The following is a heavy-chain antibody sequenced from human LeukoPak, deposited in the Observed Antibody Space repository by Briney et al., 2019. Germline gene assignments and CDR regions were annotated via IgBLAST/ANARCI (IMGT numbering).Heavy chain of an antibody. CDR1: GFIVSSNY. CDR2: MRSGGTT. Sequence: TGGSLRLSCAAFGFIVSSNYMSWVRQAPGKGLEWVSVMRSGGTTSYADSVKGRFTISRDSSKNMLYLQMNSLRAEDTAMYYCARGSLKGSTTDGFDIWGQGTMVTVSS. J-gene: IGHJ3*02. CDR3: ARGSLKGSTTDGFDI. D-gene: IGHD5/OR15-5a*01. V-gene: IGHV3-53*01.